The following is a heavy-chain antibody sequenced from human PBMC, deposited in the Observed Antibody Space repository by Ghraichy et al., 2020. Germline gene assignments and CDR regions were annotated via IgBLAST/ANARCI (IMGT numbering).Heavy chain of an antibody. D-gene: IGHD3-22*01. Sequence: SVKVSCKASGGTFSSYAISWVRQAPGQGLEWMGGIIPIFGTANYAQKFQGRVTITADESTSTAYMELSSLRSEDTAVYYCARSPVPQYYYDSSGYLPFDYWGQGTLVTVSS. CDR1: GGTFSSYA. CDR3: ARSPVPQYYYDSSGYLPFDY. J-gene: IGHJ4*02. V-gene: IGHV1-69*13. CDR2: IIPIFGTA.